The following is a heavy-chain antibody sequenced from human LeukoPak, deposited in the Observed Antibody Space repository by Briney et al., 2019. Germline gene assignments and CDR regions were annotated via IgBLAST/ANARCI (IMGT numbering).Heavy chain of an antibody. CDR2: MNQDGSGT. CDR1: GFTLSSNW. Sequence: GGSLRLSCAVSGFTLSSNWMHWVRQAPGKGLEWVSRMNQDGSGTSYADSVKGRFTISRDNAKNTVYLQMSSLRAEDSAMYYCATVFDYWGQGTLVTVSS. J-gene: IGHJ4*02. V-gene: IGHV3-74*01. CDR3: ATVFDY.